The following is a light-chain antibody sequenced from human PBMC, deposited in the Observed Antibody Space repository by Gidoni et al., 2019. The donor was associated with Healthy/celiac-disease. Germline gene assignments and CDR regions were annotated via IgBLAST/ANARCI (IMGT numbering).Light chain of an antibody. Sequence: EIVITQSPATLSVSPGERATLSCRASQSVSSNLAWYQQKPGQAPRLLIYGASTRATGIPARFSGSGSGTEFTLTISSLQSEDFAVYYCQQYNNWPLFGQXTRLEIK. CDR3: QQYNNWPL. V-gene: IGKV3-15*01. CDR2: GAS. J-gene: IGKJ5*01. CDR1: QSVSSN.